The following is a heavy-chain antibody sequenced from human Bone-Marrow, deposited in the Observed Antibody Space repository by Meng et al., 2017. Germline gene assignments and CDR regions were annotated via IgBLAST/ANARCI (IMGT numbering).Heavy chain of an antibody. Sequence: GESLKISCAASGFTFSSYAMSWVRQAPGKGLEWVSAIRGSGGSTYYADSVKGRFTISRDNSKNTLYLQMNSLRAEDTAVYYCAKDHGYYDFWSGYYGDAFDIWGQGTMVTVSS. CDR1: GFTFSSYA. CDR2: IRGSGGST. V-gene: IGHV3-23*01. CDR3: AKDHGYYDFWSGYYGDAFDI. D-gene: IGHD3-3*01. J-gene: IGHJ3*02.